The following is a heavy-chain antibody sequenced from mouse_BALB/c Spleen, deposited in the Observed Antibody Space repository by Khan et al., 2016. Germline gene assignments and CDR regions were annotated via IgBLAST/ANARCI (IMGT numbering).Heavy chain of an antibody. CDR1: GYTFTSYW. J-gene: IGHJ2*01. D-gene: IGHD2-1*01. Sequence: QVQLQQPGAELVKPGASVKLSCKASGYTFTSYWMHWVKQRPGQGLEWIGEINPSNGRTNYNENFKSKATLTVDKSSSTAYMQLSSLTSEDSAVYYCASGGNRGYWGQGTTLTVSS. CDR3: ASGGNRGY. CDR2: INPSNGRT. V-gene: IGHV1S81*02.